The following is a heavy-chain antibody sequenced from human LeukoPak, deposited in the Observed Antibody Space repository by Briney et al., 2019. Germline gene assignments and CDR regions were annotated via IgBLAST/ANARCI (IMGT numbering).Heavy chain of an antibody. D-gene: IGHD6-19*01. CDR3: ASWLVLPPMDV. V-gene: IGHV7-4-1*02. Sequence: GASVKVSCKASGYTFTSYAMNWVRRAPGQGLEWMGWINTNTGNPAYAQGFTGRFVFSLDTSVSTAYLQISSLKAEDTAVYYCASWLVLPPMDVWGQGTTVTVSS. CDR2: INTNTGNP. J-gene: IGHJ6*02. CDR1: GYTFTSYA.